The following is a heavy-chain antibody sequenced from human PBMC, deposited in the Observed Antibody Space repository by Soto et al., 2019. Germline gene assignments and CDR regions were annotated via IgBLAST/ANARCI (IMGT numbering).Heavy chain of an antibody. CDR3: ARRARFNAFDI. CDR2: FYSGGST. J-gene: IGHJ3*02. Sequence: QLQLQESGPGLVKPSETLSLSCAVSGGSISTGTYYWGWIRQPPGKGLEWIGSFYSGGSTYYNPSLKSRVTISVDTSKTQLSLKLTSVTAADTAVYYCARRARFNAFDIWGQGTMVTVSS. V-gene: IGHV4-39*01. CDR1: GGSISTGTYY.